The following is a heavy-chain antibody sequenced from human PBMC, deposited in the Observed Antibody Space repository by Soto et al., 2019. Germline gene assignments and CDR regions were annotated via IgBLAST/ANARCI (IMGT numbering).Heavy chain of an antibody. Sequence: ASVKVSCKASGYTFTSNGISWVRQAPGQGLEWMGWISAYNGNTNYAQKLQGRVTMTTDTSTSTAYMELRSLRSDDTAIYYCAMVDVYVTPSPQDVWGKGTTVTSPQ. CDR1: GYTFTSNG. CDR3: AMVDVYVTPSPQDV. J-gene: IGHJ6*04. CDR2: ISAYNGNT. D-gene: IGHD3-16*01. V-gene: IGHV1-18*01.